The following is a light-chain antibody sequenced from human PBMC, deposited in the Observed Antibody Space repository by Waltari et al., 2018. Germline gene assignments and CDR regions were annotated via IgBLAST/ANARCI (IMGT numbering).Light chain of an antibody. CDR3: QQYNTYSS. CDR1: KSISNY. CDR2: KAS. Sequence: DIQITQSPSTLSACVGDTITITCRASKSISNYLAWDQQKPGKAPQLLSYKASSSGSGAPSRISGRGSGTEFPLTISSLQPDDFATYYCQQYNTYSSFGQGTKLEIK. V-gene: IGKV1-5*03. J-gene: IGKJ2*03.